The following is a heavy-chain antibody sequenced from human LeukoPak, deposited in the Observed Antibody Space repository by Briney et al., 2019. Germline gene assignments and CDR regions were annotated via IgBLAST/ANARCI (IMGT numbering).Heavy chain of an antibody. CDR3: ARDLCSGGSCYSVYDY. CDR1: GFTFSSYS. Sequence: GGSLRLSCAASGFTFSSYSMNWVRQAPGKGLEWVSSISSSSSYIYYADSVKGRFTISRDNAKNSLYLQMNSLRAEDTDVYYCARDLCSGGSCYSVYDYGGQGTLVTVS. CDR2: ISSSSSYI. V-gene: IGHV3-21*01. J-gene: IGHJ4*02. D-gene: IGHD2-15*01.